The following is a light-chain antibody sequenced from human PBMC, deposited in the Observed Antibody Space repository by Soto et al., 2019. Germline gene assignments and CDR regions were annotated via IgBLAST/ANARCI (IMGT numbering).Light chain of an antibody. Sequence: EIVMTQSPATLSVSPGERATLSCRASQSVSSNLAWYQQKPGQAPRLLIYGASTRATGIAARFSGSGSGKESTLIISSLQSEDFAVYYCQQYNNWAPYTFGQGTKLEIK. CDR2: GAS. V-gene: IGKV3-15*01. CDR1: QSVSSN. CDR3: QQYNNWAPYT. J-gene: IGKJ2*01.